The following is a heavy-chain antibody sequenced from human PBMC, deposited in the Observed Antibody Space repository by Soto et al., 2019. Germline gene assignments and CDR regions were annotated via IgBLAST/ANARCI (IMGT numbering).Heavy chain of an antibody. V-gene: IGHV1-69*12. CDR1: GGTFSSYA. CDR3: ASHYDSSGYYYRGLDY. Sequence: QVQLVQSGAEVKKPGSSVKVSCKASGGTFSSYAISWVRQAPGQGLEWMGGIIPIVGTADYAQKFQGRVTITADEATSPAYMELSSLRSEDTAVYYCASHYDSSGYYYRGLDYWGQGTLVTVSS. D-gene: IGHD3-22*01. J-gene: IGHJ4*02. CDR2: IIPIVGTA.